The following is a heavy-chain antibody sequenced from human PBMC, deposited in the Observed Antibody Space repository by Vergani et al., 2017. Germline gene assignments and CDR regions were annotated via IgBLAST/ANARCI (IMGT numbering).Heavy chain of an antibody. Sequence: EVQLVESGGGLVQPGGSLRLSCAASGFTFSSYEMNWVRQAPGKGLEWVSYISSSGSTISYADSVKGRFTISRDNAKNSLYLQMNSLRAEDTAVYYCARIRRWLSDDAFDIWGQGTMVTVSS. CDR3: ARIRRWLSDDAFDI. J-gene: IGHJ3*02. D-gene: IGHD6-19*01. CDR1: GFTFSSYE. CDR2: ISSSGSTI. V-gene: IGHV3-48*03.